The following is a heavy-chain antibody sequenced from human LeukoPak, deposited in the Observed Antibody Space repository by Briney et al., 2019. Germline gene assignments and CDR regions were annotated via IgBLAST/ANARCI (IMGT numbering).Heavy chain of an antibody. CDR3: VENLIGGTAPNALKI. CDR1: GFTFSNAW. CDR2: IKSKTDGGTT. D-gene: IGHD2-15*01. J-gene: IGHJ3*02. V-gene: IGHV3-15*01. Sequence: GGSLRLSCAASGFTFSNAWMSWVRQAPGNELEWLGRIKSKTDGGTTDYAAPVKGRFTISRDDSKNTLYLQMNSLKTEDTAVYYGVENLIGGTAPNALKIGGQGKMATVS.